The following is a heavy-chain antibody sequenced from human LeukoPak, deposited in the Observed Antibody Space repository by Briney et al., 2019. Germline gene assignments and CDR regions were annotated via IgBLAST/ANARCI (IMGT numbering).Heavy chain of an antibody. J-gene: IGHJ4*02. CDR1: GFTFTSYV. CDR3: VRRTASDF. Sequence: SGGYLRLSCAASGFTFTSYVMSWVRQAPGKGLEWVASVGGGGDYTYYSDSVKGRFTISRDNSENTVYLQMKSLRAEDTAVYYCVRRTASDFWGQGALVTVSS. V-gene: IGHV3-23*01. D-gene: IGHD2-21*02. CDR2: VGGGGDYT.